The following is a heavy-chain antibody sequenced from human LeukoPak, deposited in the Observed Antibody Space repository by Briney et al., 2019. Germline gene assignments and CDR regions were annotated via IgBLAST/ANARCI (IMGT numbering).Heavy chain of an antibody. V-gene: IGHV1-24*01. CDR3: ATVPYYYDSSGYDY. CDR2: FDPVDGET. Sequence: GASVKVSCKVSGYTLTELSMHWVRQAPGKGLEWMGGFDPVDGETIYAQKFQGRVTMTEDTSTDTAYMELSSLRSEDTAVYYCATVPYYYDSSGYDYWGQGTLVTVSS. J-gene: IGHJ4*02. D-gene: IGHD3-22*01. CDR1: GYTLTELS.